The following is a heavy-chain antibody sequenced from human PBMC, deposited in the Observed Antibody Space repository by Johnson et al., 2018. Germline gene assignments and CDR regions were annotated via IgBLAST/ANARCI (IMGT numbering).Heavy chain of an antibody. D-gene: IGHD3-3*01. CDR3: ATGRFLEWLPTNEYFHH. J-gene: IGHJ1*01. CDR1: GFTFSSYG. Sequence: VQLLESGGGVVQPGRSLRLSCAASGFTFSSYGMHWVRQAPGKGLEWVAVISYDGSNKYYADSVKGRFSISRDNSKNTLYLQMNSLRGEDTAVYYCATGRFLEWLPTNEYFHHWGQGTLVTVSS. V-gene: IGHV3-30*03. CDR2: ISYDGSNK.